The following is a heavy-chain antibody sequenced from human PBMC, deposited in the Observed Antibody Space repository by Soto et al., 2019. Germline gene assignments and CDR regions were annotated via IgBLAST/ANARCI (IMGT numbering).Heavy chain of an antibody. CDR3: ARDCTNGVCPEY. D-gene: IGHD2-8*01. J-gene: IGHJ4*02. CDR2: ISSSSGTT. V-gene: IGHV3-48*02. Sequence: EVQLVESGGGLVQPGGSLRLSCAASGFIFSTYIMNWVRQAPGKGLEWVSYISSSSGTTYYADSVKGRFTISRDNAKNSLYLQMNSLKDEDTAVYYCARDCTNGVCPEYWGQGTLVTVSS. CDR1: GFIFSTYI.